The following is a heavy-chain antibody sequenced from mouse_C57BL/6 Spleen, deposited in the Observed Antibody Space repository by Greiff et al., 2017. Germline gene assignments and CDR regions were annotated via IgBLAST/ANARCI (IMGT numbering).Heavy chain of an antibody. CDR1: GYTFTDHT. Sequence: QVQLKESDAELVKPGASVKISCKVSGYTFTDHTIHWMKQRPEQGLAWIGYIYPRAGSTKYNEKFKGKATLTADKSSSSAYMQLNSLTSEDSAVYFCASGEIVYDYDSGFAYWGQGTLVTVSA. D-gene: IGHD2-4*01. CDR2: IYPRAGST. V-gene: IGHV1-78*01. CDR3: ASGEIVYDYDSGFAY. J-gene: IGHJ3*01.